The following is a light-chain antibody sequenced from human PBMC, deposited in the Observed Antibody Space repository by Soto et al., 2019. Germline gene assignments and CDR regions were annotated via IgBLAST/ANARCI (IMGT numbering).Light chain of an antibody. CDR2: GAS. CDR3: QQYGSSPRT. CDR1: QSVSSSY. V-gene: IGKV3-20*01. Sequence: EIVLTQSPGTLSLSPGERAALSCRASQSVSSSYLAWYQQKPGQAPRLLIYGASSRATGIPDRLSGSGTRTVFTFTISRLEPEDFAVYYCQQYGSSPRTFGQGTKGDIK. J-gene: IGKJ1*01.